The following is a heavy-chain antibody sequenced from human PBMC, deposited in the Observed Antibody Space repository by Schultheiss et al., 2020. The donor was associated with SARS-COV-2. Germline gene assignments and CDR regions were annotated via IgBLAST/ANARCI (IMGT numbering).Heavy chain of an antibody. CDR3: ARSEYGVSSAFDM. J-gene: IGHJ3*02. CDR1: GGSFSGYY. CDR2: INHSGST. Sequence: SETLSLTCAVYGGSFSGYYWSWIRQPPGKGLEWIGEINHSGSTNYNPSLKSRVTISVDTSKNQFSLKLSSVTAADTAVYYCARSEYGVSSAFDMWGQGTMVTVSS. D-gene: IGHD6-6*01. V-gene: IGHV4-34*01.